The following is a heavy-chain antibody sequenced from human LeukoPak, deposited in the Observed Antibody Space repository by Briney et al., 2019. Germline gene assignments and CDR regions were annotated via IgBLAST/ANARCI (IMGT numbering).Heavy chain of an antibody. Sequence: VKPSETLSLTCTVSGGSISGYYWSWIRQPPGKGLEWIGYIYYSGSTYYNPSLKSRVTISVDTSKNQFSLKLSSVTAADTAVYYCARDNTMVRGVIDYWGQGTLVTVSS. D-gene: IGHD3-10*01. J-gene: IGHJ4*02. CDR2: IYYSGST. V-gene: IGHV4-59*12. CDR3: ARDNTMVRGVIDY. CDR1: GGSISGYY.